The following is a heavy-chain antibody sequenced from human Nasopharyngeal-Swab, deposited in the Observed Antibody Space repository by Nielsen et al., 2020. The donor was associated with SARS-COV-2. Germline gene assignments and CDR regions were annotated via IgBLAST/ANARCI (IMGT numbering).Heavy chain of an antibody. CDR2: IKRKADGGTV. CDR3: TTLHRTGWF. V-gene: IGHV3-15*01. CDR1: GFSITNAW. Sequence: GESLKISCAASGFSITNAWMSWVRQAPGKGLEWVGRIKRKADGGTVEYATAVRGRFSISRDDSRNTLFLQMNRLKTEDTAVYYCTTLHRTGWFWGQGTLVTVSS. J-gene: IGHJ4*02. D-gene: IGHD6-19*01.